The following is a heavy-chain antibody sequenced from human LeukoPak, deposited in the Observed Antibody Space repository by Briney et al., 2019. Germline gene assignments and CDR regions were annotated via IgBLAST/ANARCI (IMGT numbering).Heavy chain of an antibody. J-gene: IGHJ4*02. Sequence: PSETLSLTCTVSGGSISSYYWSWIRQPPGKGLEWIGYIYYSGSTNYNPSLKSRVTISVDTSKNQFPLKLSSVTAADTAVYYCATYGDYGGNRYWGQGTLVTVSS. V-gene: IGHV4-59*01. CDR3: ATYGDYGGNRY. D-gene: IGHD4-23*01. CDR2: IYYSGST. CDR1: GGSISSYY.